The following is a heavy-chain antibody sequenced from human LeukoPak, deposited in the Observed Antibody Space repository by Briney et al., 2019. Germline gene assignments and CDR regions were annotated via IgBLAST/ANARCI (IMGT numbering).Heavy chain of an antibody. CDR3: ARDVGYYCSSNSCTHSDAFDI. D-gene: IGHD2-2*01. V-gene: IGHV1-2*02. J-gene: IGHJ3*02. CDR1: GYTFTSYY. Sequence: ASVKVSCKASGYTFTSYYMHWVRQAPGQGLEWMGWINPNSGGTNYAQKFQGRVTITRDTSISTAYMDLSSLRSDDTAVYYCARDVGYYCSSNSCTHSDAFDIWGQGTMVTVSS. CDR2: INPNSGGT.